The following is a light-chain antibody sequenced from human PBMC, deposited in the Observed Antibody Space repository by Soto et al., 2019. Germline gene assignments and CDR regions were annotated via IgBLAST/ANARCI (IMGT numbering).Light chain of an antibody. CDR2: DAS. CDR1: QSVSSY. V-gene: IGKV3-11*01. CDR3: QQRSNWPQLT. Sequence: EIVLTQSPATLSLSPGERATLSCRASQSVSSYLAWYQQKPGQAPRLLIYDASNRATGIPARFSGSGSGTDFTLTISSLLPEDFAVYYCQQRSNWPQLTFGGWTKV. J-gene: IGKJ4*01.